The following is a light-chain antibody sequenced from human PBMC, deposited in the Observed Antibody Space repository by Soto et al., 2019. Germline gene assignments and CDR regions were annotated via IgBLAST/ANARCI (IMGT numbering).Light chain of an antibody. V-gene: IGKV1-39*01. CDR1: ENINRH. CDR3: QQSYTALCIT. J-gene: IGKJ5*01. CDR2: GAS. Sequence: DIQMTQSPSSLSASVGDRVTITCRASENINRHINWYQQQPGKGPKRLIYGASSLQNGVPSRFRGCGSGTDFTLIITNLQPEDFATYYCQQSYTALCITFGQGTRLEIK.